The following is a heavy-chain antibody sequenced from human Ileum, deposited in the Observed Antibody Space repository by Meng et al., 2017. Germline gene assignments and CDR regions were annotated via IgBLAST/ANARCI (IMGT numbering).Heavy chain of an antibody. V-gene: IGHV4-4*02. J-gene: IGHJ4*02. Sequence: QVPLLTAGPSLVHPSWPRPLPCAVSDTWWSVSRQVRGKGVEWVGEKCQSGRANYLPTLKGGVTISIAKSKSQISLQLSAMTAADTAVSSCATSNDRDVYYLGYWGPGTLVTVSS. CDR3: ATSNDRDVYYLGY. CDR2: KCQSGRA. CDR1: DTW. D-gene: IGHD3-22*01.